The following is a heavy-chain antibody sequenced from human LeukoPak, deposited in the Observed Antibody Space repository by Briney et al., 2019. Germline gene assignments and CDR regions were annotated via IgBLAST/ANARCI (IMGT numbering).Heavy chain of an antibody. D-gene: IGHD1-26*01. CDR1: GFTFANSW. CDR3: TRDTIGSLDY. J-gene: IGHJ4*02. V-gene: IGHV3-7*01. Sequence: GGSLRLSCAASGFTFANSWMAWVRQAPGKGLEWVANIKQDGSTKHYADSLKGRFTISRDNPKNSLFLQMNNLRADDTAIYYCTRDTIGSLDYWGEGILVTVAS. CDR2: IKQDGSTK.